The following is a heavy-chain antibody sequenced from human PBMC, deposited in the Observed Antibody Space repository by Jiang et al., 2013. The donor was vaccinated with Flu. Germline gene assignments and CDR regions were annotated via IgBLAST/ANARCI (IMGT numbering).Heavy chain of an antibody. V-gene: IGHV4-59*10. J-gene: IGHJ5*02. Sequence: LLKPSETLSLTCAVSGGSLGYDYWTWVRKPAGKGLEWIGHIYFTGMTNYNPSLKSRVSMSMNTSKNQFSLELKSVTAADTAMYYCARRLYYGSGNSKYNWFDPWGQGILVTVSS. D-gene: IGHD3-10*01. CDR1: GGSLGYDY. CDR3: ARRLYYGSGNSKYNWFDP. CDR2: IYFTGMT.